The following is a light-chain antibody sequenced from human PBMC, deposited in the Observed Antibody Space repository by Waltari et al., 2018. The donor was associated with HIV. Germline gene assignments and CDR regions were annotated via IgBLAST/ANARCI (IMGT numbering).Light chain of an antibody. CDR3: QTWDSSTYL. CDR1: ILADKY. CDR2: QDN. Sequence: SYRLTQTPSMSVSPGQTSSLTCSGDILADKYACWYQHRPGQSPMVVIYQDNKRPSVVPERFSGSRSVNTATLTISVTQPMDEADYYCQTWDSSTYLFGSGTAVTV. J-gene: IGLJ1*01. V-gene: IGLV3-1*01.